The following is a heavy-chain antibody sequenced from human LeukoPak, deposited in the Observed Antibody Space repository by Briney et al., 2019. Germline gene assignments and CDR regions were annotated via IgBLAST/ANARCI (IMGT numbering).Heavy chain of an antibody. CDR1: GSSFSTHA. J-gene: IGHJ4*02. Sequence: PGTSLRLSCAASGSSFSTHATHWVRQAPGKGLEWVGVISYDGSDKYYVDSVKGRFTISRDNSKNTLYLQMNSLRAEDTAVYYCAGAIGYFDYWGQGTLVTVSS. CDR3: AGAIGYFDY. D-gene: IGHD2-21*01. V-gene: IGHV3-30*03. CDR2: ISYDGSDK.